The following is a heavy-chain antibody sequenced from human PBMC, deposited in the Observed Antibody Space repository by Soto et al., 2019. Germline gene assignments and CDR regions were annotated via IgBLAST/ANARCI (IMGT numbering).Heavy chain of an antibody. D-gene: IGHD3-22*01. J-gene: IGHJ4*02. V-gene: IGHV1-69*01. CDR3: ARGTYYYDSSGYYRYYFDY. Sequence: QVQLVQSGAEVRKPGASVKVSCEASGYTFTSYDISWVRQAPGQGLEWMGGFIPIFGTANYAQKFQGRVTITADESTSTAYMERSSLGSEDTAVYYCARGTYYYDSSGYYRYYFDYWGEGTLVTVSS. CDR1: GYTFTSYD. CDR2: FIPIFGTA.